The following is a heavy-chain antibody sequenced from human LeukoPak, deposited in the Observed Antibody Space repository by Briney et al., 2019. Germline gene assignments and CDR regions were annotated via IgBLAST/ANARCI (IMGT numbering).Heavy chain of an antibody. CDR1: GGSISSYY. Sequence: PSETLSLTCTVSGGSISSYYWSWIRQPPGKGLEWIGYIYYSGSTNYNPSLKSRVTISVDTSKNQFSLKLSSVTAADTAVYYCARGGYNWNYSEGPPDVWGKGTTVTVSS. J-gene: IGHJ6*04. D-gene: IGHD1-7*01. V-gene: IGHV4-59*01. CDR2: IYYSGST. CDR3: ARGGYNWNYSEGPPDV.